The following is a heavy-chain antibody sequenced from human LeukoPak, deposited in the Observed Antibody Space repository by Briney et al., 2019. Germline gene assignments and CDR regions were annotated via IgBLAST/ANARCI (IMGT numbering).Heavy chain of an antibody. Sequence: GGAPRLSSAASGLTFSSDEMNRVRRAPGKGLERGSYISSSGSTTQYTASLKGRFTMSRDNVKNSLYLQMNSLRAEDTAVYYCARYYGSGSYVTGAMDVWGQGTTVTVSS. J-gene: IGHJ6*02. CDR3: ARYYGSGSYVTGAMDV. D-gene: IGHD3-10*01. CDR2: ISSSGSTT. V-gene: IGHV3-48*03. CDR1: GLTFSSDE.